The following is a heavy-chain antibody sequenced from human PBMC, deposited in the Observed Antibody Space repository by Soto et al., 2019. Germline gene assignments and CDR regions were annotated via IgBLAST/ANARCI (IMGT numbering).Heavy chain of an antibody. CDR2: ISGSGGNT. Sequence: GGSLRLSCAASGFTFSSYAMSWVRQAPGKGLEWVSAISGSGGNTYYADSVKGRFTISRDNSKNTLYLQMNSLRAEDTAVYHCAKDQGKYSSGWYNDAFDIWGKGTMVTVSS. D-gene: IGHD6-19*01. V-gene: IGHV3-23*01. CDR1: GFTFSSYA. J-gene: IGHJ3*02. CDR3: AKDQGKYSSGWYNDAFDI.